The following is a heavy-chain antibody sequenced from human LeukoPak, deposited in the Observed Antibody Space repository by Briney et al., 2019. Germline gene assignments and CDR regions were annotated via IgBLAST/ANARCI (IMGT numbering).Heavy chain of an antibody. CDR2: IYYSGST. CDR1: GGSISSGGYY. J-gene: IGHJ4*02. V-gene: IGHV4-31*03. Sequence: PSQTLSLTCTVSGGSISSGGYYWGWIRQHPGKGLEWIGYIYYSGSTYYNPSLKSRVTISVDTSKNQFSLKLSSVTAADTAVYYCARGGYCSSTSCSPFDYWGQGTLVTVSS. D-gene: IGHD2-2*01. CDR3: ARGGYCSSTSCSPFDY.